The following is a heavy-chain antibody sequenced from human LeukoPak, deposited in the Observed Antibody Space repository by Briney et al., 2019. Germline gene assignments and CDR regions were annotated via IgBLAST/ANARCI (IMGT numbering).Heavy chain of an antibody. D-gene: IGHD6-19*01. CDR1: GYTFTGYY. J-gene: IGHJ5*02. V-gene: IGHV1-2*04. CDR2: INPNSGGT. CDR3: ARDQGSSGWNNWFDP. Sequence: ASVKVSCKASGYTFTGYYMHWVRQAPGQGLEWMGWINPNSGGTNYAQKFQGWVTMTRDTSISTAYMELSRLRSDDTAVYYCARDQGSSGWNNWFDPWGQGTLVTVSS.